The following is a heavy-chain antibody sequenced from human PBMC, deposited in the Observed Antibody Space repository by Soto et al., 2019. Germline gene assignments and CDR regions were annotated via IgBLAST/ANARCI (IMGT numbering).Heavy chain of an antibody. CDR1: GYSFTSYW. CDR2: IYPGDSDT. Sequence: GESLKISCKGSGYSFTSYWIGWVRQMPGKGLEWMGIIYPGDSDTRYSPSFQGQVTISADKSISTAYLQWSSLKASDTAMYYCARLNYYDSSGYLDCDHWGQGTLVTVSS. J-gene: IGHJ5*02. CDR3: ARLNYYDSSGYLDCDH. V-gene: IGHV5-51*01. D-gene: IGHD3-22*01.